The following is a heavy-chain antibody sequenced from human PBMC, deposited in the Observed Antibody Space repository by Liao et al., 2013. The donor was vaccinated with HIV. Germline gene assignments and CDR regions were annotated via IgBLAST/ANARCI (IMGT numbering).Heavy chain of an antibody. D-gene: IGHD3-22*01. CDR1: GGSISSSTYY. J-gene: IGHJ3*02. V-gene: IGHV4-30-4*08. CDR2: IYYSGST. Sequence: QLQLQESGPGLVKPSETLSLTCTVSGGSISSSTYYWSWIRQPPGKGLEWIGYIYYSGSTYYNPSLESRVTISVDRSKNQFSLRLSSVTAADTAVYYCAIALWNYDSRGYYFTDAFDIWGQGTMVTVSS. CDR3: AIALWNYDSRGYYFTDAFDI.